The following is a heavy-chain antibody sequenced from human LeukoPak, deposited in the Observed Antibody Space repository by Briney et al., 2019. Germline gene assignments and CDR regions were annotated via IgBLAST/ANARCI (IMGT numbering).Heavy chain of an antibody. CDR3: AREPGYSYGPTGLIGGYWYFDL. CDR2: IKQDGSEK. J-gene: IGHJ2*01. CDR1: GFTFSSYW. D-gene: IGHD5-18*01. Sequence: PGGSLRLSCAASGFTFSSYWMSWVRQAPGKGLEWVANIKQDGSEKYYVDSVKGRFTISRDNAKNSLYLQVHSLRAEDTAVYYCAREPGYSYGPTGLIGGYWYFDLWGRGTLVTVSS. V-gene: IGHV3-7*01.